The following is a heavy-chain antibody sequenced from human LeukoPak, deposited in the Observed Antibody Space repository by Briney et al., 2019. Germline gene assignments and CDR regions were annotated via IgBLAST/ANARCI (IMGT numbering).Heavy chain of an antibody. D-gene: IGHD5-24*01. CDR2: IYRDGHT. J-gene: IGHJ5*02. CDR3: GKGDDYNFWSS. Sequence: GGSLRISCAASGFTVSSKYMSWVHQAPGKGLEWLSVIYRDGHTYYADSVKGRLSLSRTHTKQTVYLQMISQRIADAAIYYCGKGDDYNFWSSWGQGTLVTVSS. CDR1: GFTVSSKY. V-gene: IGHV3-53*01.